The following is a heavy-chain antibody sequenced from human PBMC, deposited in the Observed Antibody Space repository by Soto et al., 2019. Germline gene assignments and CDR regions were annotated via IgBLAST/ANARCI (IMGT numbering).Heavy chain of an antibody. V-gene: IGHV3-23*01. CDR3: AKDSVSDRETFSFDY. Sequence: EVQLLESGGGLIQPGGSLRLSCAASGFTFSSYVMNWVRQAPGKGLEWLSAISGGGGGTYYADSVKGRFTISRDNSKNTLYLRMNSLRAEDTAIYFCAKDSVSDRETFSFDYWGQGTLVTVSS. D-gene: IGHD1-26*01. J-gene: IGHJ4*02. CDR1: GFTFSSYV. CDR2: ISGGGGGT.